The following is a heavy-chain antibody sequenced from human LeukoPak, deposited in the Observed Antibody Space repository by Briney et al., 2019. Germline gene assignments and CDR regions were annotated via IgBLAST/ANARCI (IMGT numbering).Heavy chain of an antibody. J-gene: IGHJ3*02. D-gene: IGHD2-2*01. V-gene: IGHV3-48*04. Sequence: PGGSLRLSCAASGFTFSDYWMTWVRQAPGKGLEWVSYISSSGSTIYYADSVKGRFTISRDNAKNSLYLQMNSLRAEDTAVYYCARDPSANAFDIWGQGTMVTVSS. CDR3: ARDPSANAFDI. CDR1: GFTFSDYW. CDR2: ISSSGSTI.